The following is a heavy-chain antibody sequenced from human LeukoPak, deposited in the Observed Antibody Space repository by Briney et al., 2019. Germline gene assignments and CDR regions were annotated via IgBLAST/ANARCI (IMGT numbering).Heavy chain of an antibody. D-gene: IGHD2-2*01. CDR2: FSGSGGST. CDR1: GFTFSNYA. CDR3: ASRPAASLGPLDY. Sequence: PGGSLRLSCAASGFTFSNYAMGWVRQIPGKGLEWVSVFSGSGGSTYYADSVKGRFTVSRDNSKNTLYLQMNNLRVDDTAIYYCASRPAASLGPLDYWGQGTLVTVSS. J-gene: IGHJ4*02. V-gene: IGHV3-23*01.